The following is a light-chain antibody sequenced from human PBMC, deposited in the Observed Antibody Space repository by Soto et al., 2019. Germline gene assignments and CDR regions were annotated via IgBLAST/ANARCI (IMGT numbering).Light chain of an antibody. V-gene: IGKV3-20*01. Sequence: EMVLTQSPGTLSLSPGERATLSCRASQSVSSSYLAWYKQKPGQAPRLLIYGASSRATGIPDRFSGSGSGTDFTLTISRLEPEDFAVYYCQQYGSSSWTFGQGTKVEIK. CDR1: QSVSSSY. J-gene: IGKJ1*01. CDR2: GAS. CDR3: QQYGSSSWT.